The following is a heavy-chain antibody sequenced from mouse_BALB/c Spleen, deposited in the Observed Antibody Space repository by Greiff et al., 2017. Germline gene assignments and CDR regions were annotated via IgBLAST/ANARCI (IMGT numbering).Heavy chain of an antibody. V-gene: IGHV3-2*02. CDR3: ARGGTYFDY. D-gene: IGHD4-1*01. CDR2: ISYSGST. Sequence: DVKLQESGPGLVKPSQSLSLTCTVTGYSITSDYAWNWIRQFPGNKLEWMGYISYSGSTSYNPSLKSRISITRDTSKNQFFLQLNSVTTEDTATYYCARGGTYFDYWGQGTTLTVSS. CDR1: GYSITSDYA. J-gene: IGHJ2*01.